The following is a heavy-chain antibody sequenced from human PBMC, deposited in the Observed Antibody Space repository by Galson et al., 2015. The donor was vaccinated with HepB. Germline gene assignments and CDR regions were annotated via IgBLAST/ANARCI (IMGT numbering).Heavy chain of an antibody. V-gene: IGHV3-30-3*01. CDR1: GFTFSSYA. CDR3: ARGQAGRSSRIAVAGPDPHPHY. Sequence: SLRLSCAASGFTFSSYAMHWVRQAPGKGLEWVAVISYDGSNKYYADSVKGRFTISRDNSKNTLYLQMNSLRAEDTAVYYCARGQAGRSSRIAVAGPDPHPHYWGQGTLVTVSS. J-gene: IGHJ4*02. D-gene: IGHD6-19*01. CDR2: ISYDGSNK.